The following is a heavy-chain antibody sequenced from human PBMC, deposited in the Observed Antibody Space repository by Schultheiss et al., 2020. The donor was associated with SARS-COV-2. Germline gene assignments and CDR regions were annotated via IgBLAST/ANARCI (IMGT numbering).Heavy chain of an antibody. D-gene: IGHD6-13*01. CDR2: IYYSGST. CDR1: GGSISSGGYY. Sequence: SETLSLTCTVSGGSISSGGYYWSWIRQPPGKGLEWIGYIYYSGSTYYNPSLKSRVTISVDTSKNQFSLKLSSVTAADTAVYYCARGPFIRYSSSWYSVPMAFDIWGQGTMVTVSS. V-gene: IGHV4-61*08. J-gene: IGHJ3*02. CDR3: ARGPFIRYSSSWYSVPMAFDI.